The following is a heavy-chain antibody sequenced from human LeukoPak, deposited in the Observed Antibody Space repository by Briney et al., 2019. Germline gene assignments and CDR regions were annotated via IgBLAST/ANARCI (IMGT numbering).Heavy chain of an antibody. D-gene: IGHD1-26*01. V-gene: IGHV3-30*18. CDR1: GFTFSSYG. CDR2: ISYDGGNK. Sequence: GGSLRLSCAASGFTFSSYGMHWVRQAPGKGLEWVAFISYDGGNKYYADSVKGRFTISRDNSKNTLYLQMNSLRTEDTAVYYCAKDLGYSGSYIDCWGQGTLVTVPS. CDR3: AKDLGYSGSYIDC. J-gene: IGHJ4*02.